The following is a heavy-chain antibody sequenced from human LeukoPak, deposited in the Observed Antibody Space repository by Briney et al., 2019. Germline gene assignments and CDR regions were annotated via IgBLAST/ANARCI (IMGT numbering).Heavy chain of an antibody. CDR3: ARGASSSWSDYFDY. CDR1: GGTFSSYA. CDR2: IIPIFGTA. V-gene: IGHV1-69*05. J-gene: IGHJ4*02. D-gene: IGHD6-13*01. Sequence: SSVKVSCKASGGTFSSYAIRWVLQAPGQGLEWMGGIIPIFGTANYAQKFQGRGTITTDESTSTAYMELSSLRSEDTAVYYCARGASSSWSDYFDYWGQGTLVTVSS.